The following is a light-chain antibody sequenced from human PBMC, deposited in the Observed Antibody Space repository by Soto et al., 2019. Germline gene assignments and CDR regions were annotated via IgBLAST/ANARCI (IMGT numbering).Light chain of an antibody. CDR3: SSYSSGNNLYV. CDR1: ISDIGESNY. CDR2: EAS. V-gene: IGLV2-14*01. Sequence: QSVLTQPSSFSGSPGQSSTISRTGTISDIGESNYVSWYQQHPGRAPRLLIYEASYRPSGVSHRFSGSKFGNTASLTISGLQAEDEADYHCSSYSSGNNLYVFGTGPKVTVL. J-gene: IGLJ1*01.